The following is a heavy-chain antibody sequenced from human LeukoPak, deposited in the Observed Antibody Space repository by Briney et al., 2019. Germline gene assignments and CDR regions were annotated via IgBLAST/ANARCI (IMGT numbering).Heavy chain of an antibody. Sequence: SETLSLTCAVYGGSFSGYYWSWIRQPPGKGLEWIGKINHGETTNYNPSLKSRVTISVDTSKNQFSLKLSSVTAADTAVYYCARGREGVDFWSGYSSSYYYYMDVWGKGTTVTVSS. CDR1: GGSFSGYY. CDR3: ARGREGVDFWSGYSSSYYYYMDV. CDR2: INHGETT. D-gene: IGHD3-3*01. V-gene: IGHV4-34*01. J-gene: IGHJ6*03.